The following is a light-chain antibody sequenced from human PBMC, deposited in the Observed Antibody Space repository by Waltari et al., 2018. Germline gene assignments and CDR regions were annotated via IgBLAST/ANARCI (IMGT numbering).Light chain of an antibody. V-gene: IGLV1-44*01. CDR1: SSDIGINI. J-gene: IGLJ2*01. CDR3: AAWDDSQNGVV. CDR2: NNN. Sequence: QSVLTQPPSASGTPGQRVTISCSGSSSDIGINIVNLYQQLPGTAPKLLIYNNNQLPAGVPARFSGSKSGTSASLAISGLQSEDEATYYCAAWDDSQNGVVFGGGTKLTV.